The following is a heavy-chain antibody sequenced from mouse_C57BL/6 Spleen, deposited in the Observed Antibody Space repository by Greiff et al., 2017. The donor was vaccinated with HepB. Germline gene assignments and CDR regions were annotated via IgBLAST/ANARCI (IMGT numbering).Heavy chain of an antibody. CDR1: GYTFTDYE. J-gene: IGHJ3*01. V-gene: IGHV1-15*01. CDR3: TRWAYYSNLFAY. D-gene: IGHD2-5*01. Sequence: QVQLQQSGAELVRPGASVTLSCKASGYTFTDYEMHWVKQTPVHGLEWIGAIDPETGGTAYNQKFKGKAILTADKSSSTAYMELRSLTSEDSAVYYCTRWAYYSNLFAYWGQGTLVTVSA. CDR2: IDPETGGT.